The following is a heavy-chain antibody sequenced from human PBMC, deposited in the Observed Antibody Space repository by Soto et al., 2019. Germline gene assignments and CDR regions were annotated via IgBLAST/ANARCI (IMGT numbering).Heavy chain of an antibody. V-gene: IGHV1-69*13. CDR2: IIPIFGTA. CDR3: ATELGENPASPFDA. J-gene: IGHJ4*02. D-gene: IGHD3-10*01. Sequence: SVKVSCTASGGTFSSYAISWVRQALGQGLEWMGGIIPIFGTANYAQKFQGRVTITADESTSTVYMELSSLRSDDTAVYFCATELGENPASPFDAWGQGTLVTVSS. CDR1: GGTFSSYA.